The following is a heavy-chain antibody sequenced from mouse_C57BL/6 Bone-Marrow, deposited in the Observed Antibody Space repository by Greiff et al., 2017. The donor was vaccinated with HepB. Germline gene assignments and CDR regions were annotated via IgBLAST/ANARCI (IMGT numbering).Heavy chain of an antibody. CDR2: IDPENGDT. J-gene: IGHJ2*01. D-gene: IGHD1-1*01. Sequence: VQLQHSGAELVRPGASVKLSCTASGFNIKDDYMHWVKQRPEQGLEWIGWIDPENGDTEYASKFQGKATITADTSSNTAYLQLSSLTSEDTAVYYCTTWGLRSYFDYWGQGTTLTVSS. CDR1: GFNIKDDY. CDR3: TTWGLRSYFDY. V-gene: IGHV14-4*01.